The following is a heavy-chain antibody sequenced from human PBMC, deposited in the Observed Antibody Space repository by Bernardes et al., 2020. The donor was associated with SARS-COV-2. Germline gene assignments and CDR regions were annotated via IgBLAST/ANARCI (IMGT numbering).Heavy chain of an antibody. J-gene: IGHJ4*02. CDR3: ARGQAIFDY. CDR1: GGSISSGGYY. CDR2: IYYSGST. Sequence: SETLSLTRTVSGGSISSGGYYWSWIRQHPGKGLEWIGYIYYSGSTSYNPSLKSRVTISVDTSKNQFSLKLSSVTAADTAMYYCARGQAIFDYWGQGTLVTVSS. V-gene: IGHV4-31*03.